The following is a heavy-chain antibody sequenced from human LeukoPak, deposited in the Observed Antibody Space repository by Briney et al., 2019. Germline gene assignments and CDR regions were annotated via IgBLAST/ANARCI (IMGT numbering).Heavy chain of an antibody. J-gene: IGHJ6*02. CDR2: IYYSGST. CDR3: AATYSSSWRYSYSYALDV. V-gene: IGHV4-59*01. Sequence: ASETLSLTCTVSGGSISSYYWSWIRQPPGKGLEWIGYIYYSGSTNYNPSLKSRVTISVDTSKNQFSLKLSSVTAADTAVYYCAATYSSSWRYSYSYALDVRGQRTTVTVSS. D-gene: IGHD6-13*01. CDR1: GGSISSYY.